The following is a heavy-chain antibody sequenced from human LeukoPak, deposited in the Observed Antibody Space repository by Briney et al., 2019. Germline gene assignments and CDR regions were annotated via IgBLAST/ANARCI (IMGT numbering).Heavy chain of an antibody. Sequence: SETLSLTCTVSGGSISSSTYYWGWIRQPPGTGLEWIGSIYYSGSTYYNPSLKSRVTISVDTSKNQFSLKLSSVTAADTAVYYCARDGYSSGWYAEYFQHWGQGTLVTVSS. CDR3: ARDGYSSGWYAEYFQH. CDR1: GGSISSSTYY. CDR2: IYYSGST. J-gene: IGHJ1*01. V-gene: IGHV4-39*02. D-gene: IGHD6-19*01.